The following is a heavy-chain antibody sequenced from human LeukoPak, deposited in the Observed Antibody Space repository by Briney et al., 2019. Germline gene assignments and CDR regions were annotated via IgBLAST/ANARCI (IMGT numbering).Heavy chain of an antibody. J-gene: IGHJ4*02. CDR1: GGSISSSSYY. CDR3: ARVSSGYSYGHFDY. D-gene: IGHD5-18*01. Sequence: SETLSLTCTVSGGSISSSSYYWGWIRQPPGKGLEWIGSIYYSGSTYYNPSLKSRVTISVDTSKNQFSLKLSSVTAADTAVYYCARVSSGYSYGHFDYWGQGTLVTVSS. V-gene: IGHV4-39*07. CDR2: IYYSGST.